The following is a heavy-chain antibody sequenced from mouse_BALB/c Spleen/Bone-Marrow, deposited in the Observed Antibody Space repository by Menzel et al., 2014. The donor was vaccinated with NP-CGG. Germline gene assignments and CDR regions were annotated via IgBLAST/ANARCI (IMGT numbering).Heavy chain of an antibody. D-gene: IGHD1-1*01. Sequence: EVMLVESGGGLVQPGGSRKLSCAASGFTFSSFGMHWVRQAPEKGLEWVAYISSGSSTIYYADTVKGRFTISRGNPKDTLFLQMTSLRSEDTAMYYCARGAYYYGSSYDAMDYWGQGTSVTVSS. CDR3: ARGAYYYGSSYDAMDY. J-gene: IGHJ4*01. CDR2: ISSGSSTI. CDR1: GFTFSSFG. V-gene: IGHV5-17*02.